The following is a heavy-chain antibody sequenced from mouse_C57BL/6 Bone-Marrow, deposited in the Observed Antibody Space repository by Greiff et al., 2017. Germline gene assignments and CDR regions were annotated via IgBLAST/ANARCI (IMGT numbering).Heavy chain of an antibody. J-gene: IGHJ4*01. Sequence: QVQLQQPGAELVKPGASVKLSCKASGYTFTSYWMHWVKQRPGQGLEWIGMIHPKSGSTNYNEKFKSKATLTVDKSSSTAYMQLSSLTSEDSAVYYCASPHYYGSSLYYYAMDYWGQGTSVTVSS. D-gene: IGHD1-1*01. CDR3: ASPHYYGSSLYYYAMDY. CDR2: IHPKSGST. V-gene: IGHV1-64*01. CDR1: GYTFTSYW.